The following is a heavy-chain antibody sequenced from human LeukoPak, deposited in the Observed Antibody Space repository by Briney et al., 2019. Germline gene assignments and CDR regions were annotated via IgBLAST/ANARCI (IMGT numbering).Heavy chain of an antibody. Sequence: PSETLSLTCTVSGGSISGYYWSWIRQPAGKGLEWLGRVYTSGSTNYNPSLKSRVTISMDTSKNQFSPKLSSVTAADTAVYYCARDGRQRVTMDTGALDIWGQGTMVTVSS. CDR1: GGSISGYY. CDR2: VYTSGST. J-gene: IGHJ3*02. V-gene: IGHV4-4*07. CDR3: ARDGRQRVTMDTGALDI. D-gene: IGHD3-10*01.